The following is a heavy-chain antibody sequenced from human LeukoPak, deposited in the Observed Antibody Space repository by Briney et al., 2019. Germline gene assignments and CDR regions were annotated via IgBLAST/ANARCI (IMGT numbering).Heavy chain of an antibody. CDR3: ARDPGEYCSSTSCYWAPWEYYYYYYMDV. V-gene: IGHV3-30*04. Sequence: GGSLRLSCAASGFTFSSYAMHWVRQAPGKGLEWVAVISYDGSNKYYADSVKGRFTISRDNSKNTLYLQMNSLRAEDTAVYYCARDPGEYCSSTSCYWAPWEYYYYYYMDVWGKGTTVTVSS. CDR2: ISYDGSNK. CDR1: GFTFSSYA. J-gene: IGHJ6*03. D-gene: IGHD2-2*01.